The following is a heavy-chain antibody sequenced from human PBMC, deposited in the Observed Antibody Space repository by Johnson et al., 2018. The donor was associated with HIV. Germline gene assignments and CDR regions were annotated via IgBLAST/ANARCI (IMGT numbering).Heavy chain of an antibody. V-gene: IGHV3-74*01. J-gene: IGHJ3*02. CDR1: GFTFSNYW. D-gene: IGHD3-22*01. Sequence: EVQLVESGGGLVQPGGSLRLSCAVSGFTFSNYWMHWVRQAPGKGLVWVSRVNNDGGDTIYADSVKGRFTISRDSSKNTLYLQMIILRAEDTAVYYCARDTYYYDSSGYLDAFDIWGQGTMVTVSS. CDR2: VNNDGGDT. CDR3: ARDTYYYDSSGYLDAFDI.